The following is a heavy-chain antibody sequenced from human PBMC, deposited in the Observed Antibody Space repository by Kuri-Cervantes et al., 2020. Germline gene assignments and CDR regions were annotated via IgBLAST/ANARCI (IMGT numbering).Heavy chain of an antibody. V-gene: IGHV3-21*04. J-gene: IGHJ4*02. CDR3: AKEVATIFGSFDY. CDR2: ISSSSSYI. Sequence: LSLTCAASGFTFSSYSMNWVRQAPGKGLEWVSSISSSSSYIYYADSVKGRFTISRDNAKNTPYLQMNSLRAEDTAVYYCAKEVATIFGSFDYWGQGTLVTVSS. CDR1: GFTFSSYS. D-gene: IGHD5-12*01.